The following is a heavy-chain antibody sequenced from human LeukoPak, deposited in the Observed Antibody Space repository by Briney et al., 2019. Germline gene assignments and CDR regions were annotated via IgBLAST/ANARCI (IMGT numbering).Heavy chain of an antibody. V-gene: IGHV3-48*01. D-gene: IGHD6-13*01. CDR1: GFTFSSYS. Sequence: GGSLRLSCAASGFTFSSYSMNWVRQAPGKGLEWVSYISSSSSTIYYADSVKGRFTISRDNSKNTLYLQMNSLRAEDTAVYYCARGLPAIAAAGTEYFQHWGQGTLVTVSS. J-gene: IGHJ1*01. CDR3: ARGLPAIAAAGTEYFQH. CDR2: ISSSSSTI.